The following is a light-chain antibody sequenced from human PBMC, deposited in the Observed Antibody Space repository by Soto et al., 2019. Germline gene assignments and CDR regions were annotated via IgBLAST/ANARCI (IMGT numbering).Light chain of an antibody. CDR1: SSDVGGYNY. J-gene: IGLJ1*01. CDR3: SSYTSSSTRV. Sequence: QSALTQPASVSGSPGQSVTISCTGTSSDVGGYNYVSWYQQHPGKAPKLMISEVSNRPSGVSNRFSGSKSGNTASLTISGLQAEDEADYYCSSYTSSSTRVFGTGPKLTVL. CDR2: EVS. V-gene: IGLV2-14*01.